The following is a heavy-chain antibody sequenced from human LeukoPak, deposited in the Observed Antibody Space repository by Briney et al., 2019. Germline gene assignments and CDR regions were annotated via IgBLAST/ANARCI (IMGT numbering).Heavy chain of an antibody. D-gene: IGHD1/OR15-1a*01. Sequence: PSETLSLTCAVSGYSISSGYYWGWIRQPPGKGLEWIGSLYHSGSTYHNPSLKSRVTISVDTSKNQFSLKLSSVTAADTAVYYCARHDELEHFDSWGQGTLVTVSS. CDR1: GYSISSGYY. V-gene: IGHV4-38-2*01. J-gene: IGHJ4*02. CDR2: LYHSGST. CDR3: ARHDELEHFDS.